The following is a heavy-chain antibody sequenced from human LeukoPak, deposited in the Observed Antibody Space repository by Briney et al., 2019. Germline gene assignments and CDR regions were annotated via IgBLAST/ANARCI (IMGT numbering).Heavy chain of an antibody. Sequence: SVKVSCKASGYIFSDYYIHWVRQAPGQGPEWMGWIHPHSGGTNYAQKFRGRVTMTRDTSISTTYMELNRLTSDDTAVYYCARVVNRMTSFFLLFWGQGTLVTVSS. D-gene: IGHD3-3*01. V-gene: IGHV1-2*02. CDR2: IHPHSGGT. CDR1: GYIFSDYY. CDR3: ARVVNRMTSFFLLF. J-gene: IGHJ4*02.